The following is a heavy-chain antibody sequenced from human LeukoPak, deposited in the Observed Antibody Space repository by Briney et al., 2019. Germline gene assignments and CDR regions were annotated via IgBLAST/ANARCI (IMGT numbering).Heavy chain of an antibody. J-gene: IGHJ5*02. Sequence: PGGSLRLSCAASGFTFSSYGMHWVRQAPGKGLEWVAVIWYDGSNKYYADSVKGRFTISRDNSKNTLYLQMNSLRAEDTAVYYYARAGSIAAAFSTYNWFDPWGQGTLVTVSS. CDR3: ARAGSIAAAFSTYNWFDP. V-gene: IGHV3-33*01. CDR1: GFTFSSYG. D-gene: IGHD6-13*01. CDR2: IWYDGSNK.